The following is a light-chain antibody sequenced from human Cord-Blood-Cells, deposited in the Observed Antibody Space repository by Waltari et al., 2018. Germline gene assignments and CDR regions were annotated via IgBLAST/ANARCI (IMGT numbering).Light chain of an antibody. CDR2: YDD. CDR1: SSNIGNNA. J-gene: IGLJ3*02. CDR3: AAWDDSLNGWV. V-gene: IGLV1-36*01. Sequence: QSVLTQPPSVSEAPRQRVTISCSGSSSNIGNNAVNWYQQLPGKAPKLLVYYDDLLPSGVSDRCSGSKYGTSASLSISVLQSEDEADYYGAAWDDSLNGWVFGGGTKLTVL.